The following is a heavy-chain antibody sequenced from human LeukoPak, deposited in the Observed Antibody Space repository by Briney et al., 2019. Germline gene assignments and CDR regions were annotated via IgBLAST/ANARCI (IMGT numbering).Heavy chain of an antibody. J-gene: IGHJ4*02. D-gene: IGHD2-15*01. CDR1: GFTFSSYA. V-gene: IGHV3-23*01. CDR3: VRDFSCSGGSCPLFDS. Sequence: GGSLRLSCAASGFTFSSYAMSWVRQAPGKGLAWVSGLNEDGGYRYYADSVKGRFTISRDNSENTLYLQMRSLSAEDTARYYCVRDFSCSGGSCPLFDSWGQGTLATVSS. CDR2: LNEDGGYR.